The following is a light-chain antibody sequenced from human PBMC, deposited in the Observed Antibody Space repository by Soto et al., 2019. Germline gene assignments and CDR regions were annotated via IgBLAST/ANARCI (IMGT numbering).Light chain of an antibody. CDR3: SSYTSSSPLYV. J-gene: IGLJ1*01. Sequence: SVLPQPAPVTGSPGQSITISCTGTSSDVGGYNYVSWYQQHPGKAPKLMIYDVSNRPSGVSNRFSGSKSGNTASLTISGLQAEDEADYYCSSYTSSSPLYVFGTGTKVTVL. CDR1: SSDVGGYNY. CDR2: DVS. V-gene: IGLV2-14*01.